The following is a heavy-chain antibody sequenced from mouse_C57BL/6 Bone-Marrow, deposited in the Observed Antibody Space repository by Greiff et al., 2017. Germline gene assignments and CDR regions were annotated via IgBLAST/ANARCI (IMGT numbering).Heavy chain of an antibody. CDR3: TLLRPPFDY. J-gene: IGHJ2*01. D-gene: IGHD1-2*01. V-gene: IGHV6-3*01. CDR2: IRLKSDNYAT. CDR1: GFTFSNYW. Sequence: EVQLVESGGGLVQPGGSMKLSCVASGFTFSNYWMNWVRQSPEKGLEWVAQIRLKSDNYATHYAESVKGRFTISRDDSKSSVYLQMNNLRAEDTGIYYCTLLRPPFDYWGQGTTLTVSS.